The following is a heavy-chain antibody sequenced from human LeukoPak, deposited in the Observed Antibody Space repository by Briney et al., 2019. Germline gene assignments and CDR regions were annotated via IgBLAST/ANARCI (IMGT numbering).Heavy chain of an antibody. Sequence: GGSLRLSCAASGFTFTSYNMNWVRQAPGKGLGWVSSITSSSSYIYYADSVKGRFTISRDNAKNSLFLQMDSLRVEDTAVYYCARDPYSGNYGAYYYYYMDVWGKGTTVTISS. CDR2: ITSSSSYI. V-gene: IGHV3-21*06. CDR3: ARDPYSGNYGAYYYYYMDV. D-gene: IGHD1-26*01. J-gene: IGHJ6*03. CDR1: GFTFTSYN.